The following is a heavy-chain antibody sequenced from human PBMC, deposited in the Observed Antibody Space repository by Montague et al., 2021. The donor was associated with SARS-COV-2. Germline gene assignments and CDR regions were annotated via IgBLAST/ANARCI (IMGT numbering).Heavy chain of an antibody. D-gene: IGHD3-3*01. J-gene: IGHJ6*03. CDR2: ILTSGGT. V-gene: IGHV4-61*02. CDR3: ARDSPHCVFWGGHYGDKYYMDI. CDR1: GGSVTSKTHY. Sequence: TLSLTCTVSGGSVTSKTHYWGWIRQPAGKGLEWIGRILTSGGTXFNPSLKSRLTISIDTSKNEFYLKLSSVTAADTAVYYCARDSPHCVFWGGHYGDKYYMDIWGKGTPVTVS.